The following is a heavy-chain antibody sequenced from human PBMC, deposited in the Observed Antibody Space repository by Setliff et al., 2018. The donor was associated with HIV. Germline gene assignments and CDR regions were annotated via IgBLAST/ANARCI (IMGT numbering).Heavy chain of an antibody. J-gene: IGHJ6*02. CDR1: GGSISSSNW. V-gene: IGHV4-4*02. CDR3: ARFSADRDLYYGMDV. CDR2: IYQSGST. Sequence: SETLSLTCAVSGGSISSSNWWSWVRQPPGKGLEWIGDIYQSGSTNYNPSLQSRVTISVDKSKNQFSLKLNSVTAADTAIYYCARFSADRDLYYGMDVWGQGTTVTVSS.